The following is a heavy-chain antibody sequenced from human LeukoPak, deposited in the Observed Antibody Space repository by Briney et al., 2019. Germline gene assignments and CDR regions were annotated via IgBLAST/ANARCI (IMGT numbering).Heavy chain of an antibody. CDR3: ARVGQLVDY. CDR2: SDYSGST. CDR1: GGSISTYY. V-gene: IGHV4-59*01. J-gene: IGHJ4*02. Sequence: SSETLSLTCTVSGGSISTYYWSWIRQPPGKGLEWIGYSDYSGSTNYNPSLKSRVTISVDTSKNQFSLKLSSVTAADTAVYYCARVGQLVDYWGQGTLVTVSS. D-gene: IGHD6-6*01.